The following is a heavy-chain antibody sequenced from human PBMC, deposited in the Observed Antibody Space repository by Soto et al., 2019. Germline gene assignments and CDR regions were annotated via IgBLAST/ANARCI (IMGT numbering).Heavy chain of an antibody. J-gene: IGHJ5*02. D-gene: IGHD6-25*01. CDR1: GGSFSCYY. Sequence: SETLSLTCAVDGGSFSCYYWSWIRQPPGKGLEWIGEINHSGSTNYNPSLKSRVTISVDTSKNQFSLKLSSVTAADTAVYYCARGALMNSGFFDPWGQGTLVTVSS. CDR2: INHSGST. CDR3: ARGALMNSGFFDP. V-gene: IGHV4-34*01.